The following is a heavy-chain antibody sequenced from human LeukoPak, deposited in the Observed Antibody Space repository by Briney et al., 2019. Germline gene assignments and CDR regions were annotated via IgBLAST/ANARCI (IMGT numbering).Heavy chain of an antibody. Sequence: GGSLRLSCAASGFTFSNYAMSWVRQAPGKGLEWVSAISGSGGSTYYADSVKGRFTISRDNSKNTLYLQMNSLGAEDTAVYYCAKDLSSGWYYFDYWGQGALVTVSS. D-gene: IGHD6-19*01. CDR3: AKDLSSGWYYFDY. J-gene: IGHJ4*02. CDR2: ISGSGGST. CDR1: GFTFSNYA. V-gene: IGHV3-23*01.